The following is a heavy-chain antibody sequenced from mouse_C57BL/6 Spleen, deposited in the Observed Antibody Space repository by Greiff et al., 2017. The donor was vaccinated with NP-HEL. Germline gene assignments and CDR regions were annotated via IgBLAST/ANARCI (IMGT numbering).Heavy chain of an antibody. J-gene: IGHJ1*03. D-gene: IGHD2-3*01. Sequence: QVQLQQPGAELVKPGASVKLSCKASGYTFTSYWMHWVKQRPGQGLEWIGMIHPNSGSTNYNEKFKSKATLTVDISSSTAYMQLSSLTSEDSAVYYCARQDGYYKYFDVWGTGTTVTVSS. CDR1: GYTFTSYW. V-gene: IGHV1-64*01. CDR3: ARQDGYYKYFDV. CDR2: IHPNSGST.